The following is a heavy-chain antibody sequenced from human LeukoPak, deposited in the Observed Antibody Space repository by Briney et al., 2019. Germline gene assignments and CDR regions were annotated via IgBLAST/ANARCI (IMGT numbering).Heavy chain of an antibody. CDR3: AKTYYYDSSYDY. V-gene: IGHV3-48*04. D-gene: IGHD3-22*01. CDR2: IDTISSAI. CDR1: GFTFSTYS. Sequence: GGSLRLSCAVSGFTFSTYSMNWVRQAPGKGLEWVSYIDTISSAIYYADSVKGRFTISRDNAKNSLYLQMNSLRAEDTAVYYCAKTYYYDSSYDYWGQGTLVTVSS. J-gene: IGHJ4*02.